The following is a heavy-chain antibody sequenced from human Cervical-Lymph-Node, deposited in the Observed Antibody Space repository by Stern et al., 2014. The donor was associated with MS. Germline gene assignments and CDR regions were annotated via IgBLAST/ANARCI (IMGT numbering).Heavy chain of an antibody. J-gene: IGHJ4*02. CDR2: IKEDGSEK. CDR1: GFTFSSFW. Sequence: EVQLVESGGGLVQPGGSLRLSGAVSGFTFSSFWMSWVRQAPGKGLEWVTNIKEDGSEKYYVDSVKGRFTVSRDNAKSSLYLHMNSLRAEDTAVYYCAGAYCGGDCPLDYWGQGTLVTVSS. CDR3: AGAYCGGDCPLDY. V-gene: IGHV3-7*01. D-gene: IGHD2-21*02.